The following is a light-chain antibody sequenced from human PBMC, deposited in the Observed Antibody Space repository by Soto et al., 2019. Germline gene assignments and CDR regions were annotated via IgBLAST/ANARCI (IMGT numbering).Light chain of an antibody. V-gene: IGKV1-39*01. CDR2: AAS. CDR3: LESYSSPMYT. Sequence: DIQMTQSPSSLSASVGDRVTISCRASQSINRFLNWYQQKPGKAPKLLIYAASSLQSGVPSRFSGSGSGTDFTLTISSLQPEDFATNYCLESYSSPMYTFGQGTKLEIK. J-gene: IGKJ2*01. CDR1: QSINRF.